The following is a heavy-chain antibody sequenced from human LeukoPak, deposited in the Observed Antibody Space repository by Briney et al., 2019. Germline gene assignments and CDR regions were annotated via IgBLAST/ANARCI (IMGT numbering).Heavy chain of an antibody. V-gene: IGHV3-30*18. Sequence: PGRSLRLSCAASGFTFSNYGMHWVRQAPGKGLEWVAVISYDGSNKYYADSVNGRFTISRDNSKNTLYLQMNSLRAEDTAVYYCAKEASYCGGDCYSGSDYWDQGTLVTVSS. CDR3: AKEASYCGGDCYSGSDY. CDR1: GFTFSNYG. CDR2: ISYDGSNK. J-gene: IGHJ4*02. D-gene: IGHD2-21*02.